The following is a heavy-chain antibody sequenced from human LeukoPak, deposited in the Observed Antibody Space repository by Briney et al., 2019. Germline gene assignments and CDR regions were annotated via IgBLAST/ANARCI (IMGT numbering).Heavy chain of an antibody. V-gene: IGHV3-9*01. D-gene: IGHD3-10*01. Sequence: GGSLRLSCAASGFTFDDYAMHWVRQAPGKGLEWVSGISWNSGSIDYADSVKGRFTISRDKAKNSLYLQMNSLRAEDTALYYCAKSEAYGSGSADYWGQGTLVTVSS. CDR3: AKSEAYGSGSADY. J-gene: IGHJ4*02. CDR1: GFTFDDYA. CDR2: ISWNSGSI.